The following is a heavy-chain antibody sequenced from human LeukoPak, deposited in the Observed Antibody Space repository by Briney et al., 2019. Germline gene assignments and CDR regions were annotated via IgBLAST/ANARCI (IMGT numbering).Heavy chain of an antibody. CDR3: ARDGDCSSTSCYVGAFDI. CDR2: ISYDGSNK. J-gene: IGHJ3*02. D-gene: IGHD2-2*01. V-gene: IGHV3-30*04. CDR1: GFTFSSYA. Sequence: GGSLRLSCAASGFTFSSYAMHWVRQAPGKGLEWVAVISYDGSNKYYADSVKGRFTISRDDSKNTLYLQMNSLRAEDTAVYYCARDGDCSSTSCYVGAFDIWGQGTMVTVPS.